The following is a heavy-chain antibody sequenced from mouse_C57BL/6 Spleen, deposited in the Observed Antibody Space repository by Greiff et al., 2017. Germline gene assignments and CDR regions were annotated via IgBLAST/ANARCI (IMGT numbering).Heavy chain of an antibody. Sequence: EVNLVESGGGLVKPGGSLTLSCAASGFTFSSYAMSWVRQTPEKRLEWVATISDGGSYTYYPDNVKGRFTISRDNAKNNLYLQMSHLKSEDTAMYYCARDWDGPFAYWGQGTLVTVSA. J-gene: IGHJ3*01. CDR2: ISDGGSYT. CDR1: GFTFSSYA. D-gene: IGHD4-1*01. CDR3: ARDWDGPFAY. V-gene: IGHV5-4*03.